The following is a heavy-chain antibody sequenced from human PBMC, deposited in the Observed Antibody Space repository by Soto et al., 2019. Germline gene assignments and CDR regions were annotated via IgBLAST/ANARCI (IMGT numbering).Heavy chain of an antibody. CDR3: AKPQNARHYYYGMEV. CDR1: GYTFTSFY. Sequence: QVQLVQSGAEVKKPGASVKVSCKASGYTFTSFYMHWVRQAPGQGLEWMGIINPSGTTTEYEQKFKGRVTMTRDTSTSTYYMELSSLTSEDTAVYYCAKPQNARHYYYGMEVWGQGTAVNVSS. V-gene: IGHV1-46*01. J-gene: IGHJ6*02. CDR2: INPSGTTT.